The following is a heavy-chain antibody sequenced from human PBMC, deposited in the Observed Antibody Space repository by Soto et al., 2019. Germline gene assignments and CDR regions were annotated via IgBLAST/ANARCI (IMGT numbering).Heavy chain of an antibody. CDR3: ARVGPSWFDP. CDR2: ISSSGSYI. V-gene: IGHV3-21*01. Sequence: GGSLRLSCAASGFTFSSYIMNWVRQAPGKGLEWVSSISSSGSYIYYADSVKGRFTISRDNAKNSLYLQMNSLRAEDTAVYYCARVGPSWFDPWGQGTLVTVSS. CDR1: GFTFSSYI. J-gene: IGHJ5*02.